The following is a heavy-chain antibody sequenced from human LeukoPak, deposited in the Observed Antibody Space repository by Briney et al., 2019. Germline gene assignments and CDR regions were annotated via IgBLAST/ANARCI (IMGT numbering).Heavy chain of an antibody. Sequence: PGGSLRLSCAASGFTFSSYGMHWVRQAPGKGLEWVAVISYDGSNKYYADSVKGRFTISRDNSKNTLYLHMNSLRAEDAAVYYCGKDQDVPAAGTWGSIDYWGQGTLVTVSS. CDR3: GKDQDVPAAGTWGSIDY. J-gene: IGHJ4*02. CDR2: ISYDGSNK. V-gene: IGHV3-30*18. CDR1: GFTFSSYG. D-gene: IGHD6-13*01.